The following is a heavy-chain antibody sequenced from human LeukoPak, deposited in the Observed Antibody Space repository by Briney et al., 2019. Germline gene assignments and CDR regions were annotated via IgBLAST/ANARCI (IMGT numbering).Heavy chain of an antibody. CDR1: GFTFSTYS. Sequence: PGGSLRLSCAASGFTFSTYSMNWVRQAPGKGLEWVSYISSRSRDIYYADSVKGQLTISRDNGKNSLYLQMNSLRAEDTAVYYCAKDRYSGLNTIDYWGQGTLVTVSS. D-gene: IGHD6-13*01. V-gene: IGHV3-48*01. CDR3: AKDRYSGLNTIDY. J-gene: IGHJ4*02. CDR2: ISSRSRDI.